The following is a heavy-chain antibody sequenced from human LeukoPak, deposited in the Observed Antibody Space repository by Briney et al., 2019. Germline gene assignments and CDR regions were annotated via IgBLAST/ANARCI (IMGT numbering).Heavy chain of an antibody. J-gene: IGHJ4*02. D-gene: IGHD2-2*01. CDR3: ARYHCSSTSCYSEVSFDY. V-gene: IGHV3-30*02. CDR1: GFTFSTYG. CDR2: IRYDGSNK. Sequence: PGGSLRLSCAASGFTFSTYGMHWVRQAPGKGLEGVAFIRYDGSNKYYADSVKGRFTISRDNSKSRLYLQMNSLRAEDTAVYYCARYHCSSTSCYSEVSFDYWGQGTLVTVSS.